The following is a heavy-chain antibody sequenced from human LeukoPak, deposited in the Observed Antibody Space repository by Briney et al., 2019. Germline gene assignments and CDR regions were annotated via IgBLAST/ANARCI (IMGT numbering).Heavy chain of an antibody. CDR3: ASLGYDSDY. D-gene: IGHD5-12*01. CDR1: GGSFSGYY. CDR2: INHSGST. V-gene: IGHV4-34*01. Sequence: PSETLSLTCAVYGGSFSGYYWSWIRQPPGKGLEWIGEINHSGSTNYNPSLKSRVTISVDTSKNQFSLKLSSVTAADTAVYYCASLGYDSDYWGQGTLVTVSS. J-gene: IGHJ4*02.